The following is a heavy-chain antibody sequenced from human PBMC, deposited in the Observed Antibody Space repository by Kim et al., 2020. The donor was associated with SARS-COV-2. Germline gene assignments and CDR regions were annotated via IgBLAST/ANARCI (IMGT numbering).Heavy chain of an antibody. V-gene: IGHV1-58*01. CDR1: GDTFSSSA. CDR2: MDIRYGTT. J-gene: IGHJ4*01. D-gene: IGHD2-21*02. Sequence: SVKVSCKTSGDTFSSSAVQWVRQARGQGLEWMGWMDIRYGTTNSAQSLQERVTITTDMSTSTGYMELSSLSSEDTAVYYCAAEIYPPAGGDCSHFDHWG. CDR3: AAEIYPPAGGDCSHFDH.